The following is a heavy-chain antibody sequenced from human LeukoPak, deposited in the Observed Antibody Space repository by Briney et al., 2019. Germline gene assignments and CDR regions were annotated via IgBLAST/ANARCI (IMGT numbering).Heavy chain of an antibody. V-gene: IGHV1-46*01. D-gene: IGHD3-22*01. CDR3: ATGGHVRVYDSSAYYGHY. J-gene: IGHJ4*02. Sequence: GASVKVSCKASGYTFTSYYMHWVRQAPGQGLEWMGIINPNRGSTSYAQKFQGRVTMTRDMSTSTVYMELSSLRSEDTAVYYCATGGHVRVYDSSAYYGHYWGQGTLVTVSS. CDR2: INPNRGST. CDR1: GYTFTSYY.